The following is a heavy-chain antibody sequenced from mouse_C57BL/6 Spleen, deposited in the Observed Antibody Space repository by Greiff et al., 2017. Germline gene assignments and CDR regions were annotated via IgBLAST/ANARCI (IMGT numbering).Heavy chain of an antibody. V-gene: IGHV1-52*01. CDR1: GYTFTSYW. Sequence: QVQLQQPGAELVRPGSSVKLSCKASGYTFTSYWMHWVKQRPIHGLEWIGNIDTSDSETHYNQKFKDKATLTVDKSSSTAYMQLRSLTSEDSSVYYCARSVYGNYHDYWGQGTTLTVSS. CDR2: IDTSDSET. D-gene: IGHD2-1*01. J-gene: IGHJ2*01. CDR3: ARSVYGNYHDY.